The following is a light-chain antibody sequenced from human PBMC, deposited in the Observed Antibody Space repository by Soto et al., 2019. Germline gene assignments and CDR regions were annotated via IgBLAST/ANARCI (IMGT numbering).Light chain of an antibody. J-gene: IGKJ3*01. CDR2: AAS. CDR3: QHAKSFPPT. CDR1: QGISSS. Sequence: DIQMTQSPSSVSASVGDRVTITCRASQGISSSLAWYQQKPRKAPKLLIYAASTLQSGVSSRFSGSRSGTDFTLTISSLQPEDFATYYCQHAKSFPPTFGPGTKVD. V-gene: IGKV1-12*01.